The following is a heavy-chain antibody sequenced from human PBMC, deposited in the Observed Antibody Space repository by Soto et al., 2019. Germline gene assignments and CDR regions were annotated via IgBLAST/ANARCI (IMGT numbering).Heavy chain of an antibody. CDR1: GFTLSGSA. J-gene: IGHJ6*02. CDR2: SRSKANSYAT. CDR3: TGGYCSGGSCNYYYYGMDV. V-gene: IGHV3-73*01. D-gene: IGHD2-15*01. Sequence: PGGSLRLSCAASGFTLSGSAMHWVRQASGKGLEWVGRSRSKANSYATAYAASVKGRFTISRDDSKNTAYLQMNSLKTEDTDVYYCTGGYCSGGSCNYYYYGMDVWGQGTTVTVSS.